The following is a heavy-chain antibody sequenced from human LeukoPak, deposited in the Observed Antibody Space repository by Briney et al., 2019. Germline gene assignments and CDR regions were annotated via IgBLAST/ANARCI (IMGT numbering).Heavy chain of an antibody. CDR2: ISNNGGSS. CDR1: GFTFSAYA. V-gene: IGHV3-64D*09. J-gene: IGHJ4*02. Sequence: GGSLRLSCSASGFTFSAYAMYGVRQAPGKGLEDVSGISNNGGSSFYADSVKGRFTFSRDNSKNTLYLQMSSLRAEDTAVYYCVKITSVTGGDCWGQGTRLTVSS. D-gene: IGHD1-1*01. CDR3: VKITSVTGGDC.